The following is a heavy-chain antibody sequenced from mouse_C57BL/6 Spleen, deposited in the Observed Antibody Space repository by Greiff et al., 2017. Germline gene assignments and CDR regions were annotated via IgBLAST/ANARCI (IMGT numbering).Heavy chain of an antibody. J-gene: IGHJ2*01. Sequence: VQLQQSGPELVKPGASVKISCKASGYAFSSSWLNWVKQRPGTGLEWIGRISPGDGDTNYNGKFKGKATLTADKSSSTAYMPLSSLTSEDSTVYFCARYTTRDYLDYWGQGTTLTVAS. D-gene: IGHD1-1*01. CDR2: ISPGDGDT. CDR1: GYAFSSSW. CDR3: ARYTTRDYLDY. V-gene: IGHV1-82*01.